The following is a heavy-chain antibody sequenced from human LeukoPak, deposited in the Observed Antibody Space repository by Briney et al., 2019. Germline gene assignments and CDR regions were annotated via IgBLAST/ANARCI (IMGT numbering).Heavy chain of an antibody. CDR3: ARDRTAVAEYFDY. Sequence: LQGRVTMTTDTSTSTAYMELRSLRSDDTAVYYCARDRTAVAEYFDYWGQGTLVTVSS. J-gene: IGHJ4*02. V-gene: IGHV1-18*01. D-gene: IGHD6-19*01.